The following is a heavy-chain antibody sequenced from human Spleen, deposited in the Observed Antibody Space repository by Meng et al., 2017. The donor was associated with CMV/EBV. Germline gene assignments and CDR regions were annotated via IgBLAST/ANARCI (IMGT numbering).Heavy chain of an antibody. CDR1: GFNVSSYS. CDR3: ARGPSYSGSYSYD. Sequence: CAASGFNVSSYSMNWVRQAPGKVLEWVSSISASGTDIYYADSVKGRVTISRDNAKKSLFLQMNSLRGEDTAVYYCARGPSYSGSYSYDWGQGTLVTVSS. V-gene: IGHV3-21*01. D-gene: IGHD1-26*01. J-gene: IGHJ4*02. CDR2: ISASGTDI.